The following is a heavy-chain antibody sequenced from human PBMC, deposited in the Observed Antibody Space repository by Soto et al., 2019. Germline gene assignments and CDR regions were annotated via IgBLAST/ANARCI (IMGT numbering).Heavy chain of an antibody. V-gene: IGHV3-23*01. CDR3: AKDSTVTTSLYFYYYGFDV. J-gene: IGHJ6*02. CDR1: GFTFSHYA. D-gene: IGHD4-17*01. CDR2: VSGRGGST. Sequence: GGSLRLSCTASGFTFSHYAMTWVRQAPGKGLEWVSSVSGRGGSTKYADSVKDRFTISRDNSKNTLYLQMNSLRAEDTAIYYCAKDSTVTTSLYFYYYGFDVWGQGTTVTVSS.